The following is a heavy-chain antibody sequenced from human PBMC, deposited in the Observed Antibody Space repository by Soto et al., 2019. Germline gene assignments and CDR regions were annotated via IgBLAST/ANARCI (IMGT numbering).Heavy chain of an antibody. CDR3: ARDPHPDYISLYNWFYP. Sequence: QVQLVQSGAEVKKPGASVKVSCKASGYTFTSYGISWVRQAPGQGLEWMGWISAYNGNTNYAQKLQGRVTMTTDTSTSTAYMELRSLRSDDTAVYYCARDPHPDYISLYNWFYPWGQGTLVTVSS. V-gene: IGHV1-18*01. J-gene: IGHJ5*02. CDR1: GYTFTSYG. D-gene: IGHD4-4*01. CDR2: ISAYNGNT.